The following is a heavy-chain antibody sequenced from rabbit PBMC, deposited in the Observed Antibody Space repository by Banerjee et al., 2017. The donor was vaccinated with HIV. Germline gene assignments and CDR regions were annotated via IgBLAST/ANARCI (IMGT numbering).Heavy chain of an antibody. CDR2: IYAGSRDTT. D-gene: IGHD1-1*01. V-gene: IGHV1S45*01. J-gene: IGHJ2*01. CDR3: ARGYASSGGYYP. Sequence: QEQLVESGGDLVKPEGSLTLTCTASGFSFSSNYWISWVRQAPGKGLEWIACIYAGSRDTTYYASWAKGRFTISKTSSTTVTLQMTSLTAADTATYFCARGYASSGGYYPWGPGTLVTVS. CDR1: GFSFSSNYW.